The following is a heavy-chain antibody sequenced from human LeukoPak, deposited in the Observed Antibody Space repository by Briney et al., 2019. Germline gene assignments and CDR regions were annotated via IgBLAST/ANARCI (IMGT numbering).Heavy chain of an antibody. CDR3: ARGLGHCTSTTSLLPFDY. CDR2: IYSGGST. V-gene: IGHV3-53*01. J-gene: IGHJ4*02. Sequence: GGSLRLSCAASGFTVSSNYMSRVRQAPGKGLEWVSLIYSGGSTYYADSVKGRFTISRDNSENTLYLQMNSLRAEDTAVYYCARGLGHCTSTTSLLPFDYWGQGTLVNVSS. D-gene: IGHD2-8*01. CDR1: GFTVSSNY.